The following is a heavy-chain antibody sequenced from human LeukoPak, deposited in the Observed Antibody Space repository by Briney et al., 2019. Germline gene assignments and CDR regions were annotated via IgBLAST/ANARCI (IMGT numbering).Heavy chain of an antibody. CDR2: ISGSGGST. CDR3: AKGWVTDRNYCDS. V-gene: IGHV3-23*01. D-gene: IGHD5-18*01. J-gene: IGHJ4*02. CDR1: GFTFNAYP. Sequence: GGSLRLSCAASGFTFNAYPMNWVRQAPGKGLEWVSTISGSGGSTYCADSVRGRFTISRDNSKNTLNLQMNSLRAEDTAVYYCAKGWVTDRNYCDSWGQGTLVIVSS.